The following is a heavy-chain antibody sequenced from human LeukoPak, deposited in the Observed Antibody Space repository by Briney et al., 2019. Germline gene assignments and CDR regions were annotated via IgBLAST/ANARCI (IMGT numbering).Heavy chain of an antibody. CDR1: GGSISSYY. V-gene: IGHV4-59*01. Sequence: PSETLPLTCTVSGGSISSYYWSWIRQPPGKGLEWIGYIYYSGSTNYNPSLKSRVTISVDTSKNQFSLKLSSVTAADTAVYYCARVGPYYYDSSGYISAFDIWGQGTMVTVSS. CDR2: IYYSGST. J-gene: IGHJ3*02. D-gene: IGHD3-22*01. CDR3: ARVGPYYYDSSGYISAFDI.